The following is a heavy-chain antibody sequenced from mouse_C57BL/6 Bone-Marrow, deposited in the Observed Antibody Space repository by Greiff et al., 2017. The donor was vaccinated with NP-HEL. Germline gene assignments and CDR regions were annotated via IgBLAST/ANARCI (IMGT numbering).Heavy chain of an antibody. D-gene: IGHD1-1*01. CDR3: ARLGTTVVAPRYFDV. CDR2: IYPGDGDT. Sequence: LQESGAELVKPGASVKISCKASGYAFSSYWMNWVKQRPGKGLEWIGQIYPGDGDTNYNGKFKGKATLTADKSSSTAYMQLSSLTSEDSAVYFCARLGTTVVAPRYFDVWGTGTTVTVSS. V-gene: IGHV1-80*01. CDR1: GYAFSSYW. J-gene: IGHJ1*03.